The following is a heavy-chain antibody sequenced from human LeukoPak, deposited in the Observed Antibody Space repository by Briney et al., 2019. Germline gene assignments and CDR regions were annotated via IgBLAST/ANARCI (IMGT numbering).Heavy chain of an antibody. CDR3: ASHDSPNSYFDL. J-gene: IGHJ2*01. CDR1: GGSISSYY. V-gene: IGHV4-4*07. Sequence: SETLSLTCTVSGGSISSYYWSWIRQPAGKGLEWIGRIYTSGSTNYNPSLKSRVTMSVDTSKNQFSLKLSSVTAADTAVYYCASHDSPNSYFDLWGRGTLVTVSS. D-gene: IGHD2-15*01. CDR2: IYTSGST.